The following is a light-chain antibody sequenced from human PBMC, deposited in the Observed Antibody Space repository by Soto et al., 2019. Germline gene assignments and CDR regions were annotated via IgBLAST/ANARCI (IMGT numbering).Light chain of an antibody. Sequence: QSALTQPASVSGSPGRSITISCTGTSNDVGGYDLVSWYQHNPGKAPKLIIYEVNKRPSGVSHRFSGSKSGSTASLTISTLQPEDEAAYSCCSFAGGATFLFGGGTKVTVL. CDR1: SNDVGGYDL. J-gene: IGLJ2*01. CDR3: CSFAGGATFL. CDR2: EVN. V-gene: IGLV2-23*02.